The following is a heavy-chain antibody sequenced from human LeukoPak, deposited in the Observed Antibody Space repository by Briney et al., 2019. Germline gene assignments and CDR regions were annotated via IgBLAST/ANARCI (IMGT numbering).Heavy chain of an antibody. CDR2: IYYGGST. V-gene: IGHV4-59*01. CDR3: ARARTYYDILTGYSPEYYFDY. D-gene: IGHD3-9*01. Sequence: SETLSLTCTVSGGSISSYFWIWIRQPPGKGLEWIGYIYYGGSTNYNPSLKSRVTISVDTSKNQFSLKLSSVTAADTAVYYCARARTYYDILTGYSPEYYFDYWGQGTLVTVSS. CDR1: GGSISSYF. J-gene: IGHJ4*02.